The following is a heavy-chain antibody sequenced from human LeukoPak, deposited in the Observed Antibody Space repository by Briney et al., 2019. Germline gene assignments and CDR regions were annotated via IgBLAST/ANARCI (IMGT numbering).Heavy chain of an antibody. D-gene: IGHD1-26*01. J-gene: IGHJ4*02. Sequence: SETLSLTCAVYGGSLSGYYWSWIRQPPGKGLEWIGEINHSGNTDYNPSLKGRVTMSVDTSQNHFYLKLSSVTAADTAVYYCARQGSGSSYYYYTFPYWGQGTLVTVSS. CDR3: ARQGSGSSYYYYTFPY. V-gene: IGHV4-34*01. CDR2: INHSGNT. CDR1: GGSLSGYY.